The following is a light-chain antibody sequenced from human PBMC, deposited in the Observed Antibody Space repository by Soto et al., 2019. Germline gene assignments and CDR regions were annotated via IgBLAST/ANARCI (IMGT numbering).Light chain of an antibody. CDR3: QQSYSTPRT. CDR1: QDISDF. V-gene: IGKV1-17*03. J-gene: IGKJ2*01. Sequence: DIQMTQSPSAMSASVGDRVTITCRASQDISDFLAWFQQKPGEVPKRLIYAASSLESGVPSRFSGSGSGTEFTLTISSLQPEDFATYYCQQSYSTPRTFGQGTKLEIK. CDR2: AAS.